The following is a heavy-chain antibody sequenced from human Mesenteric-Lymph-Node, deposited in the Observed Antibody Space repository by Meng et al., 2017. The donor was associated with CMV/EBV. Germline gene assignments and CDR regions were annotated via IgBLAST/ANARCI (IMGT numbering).Heavy chain of an antibody. CDR1: GYTFTDFY. D-gene: IGHD2/OR15-2a*01. CDR2: INPNSGVS. J-gene: IGHJ5*02. CDR3: ARDNVNPEGFDP. Sequence: QVQLVQSRAEVGKPGAAVMASCKASGYTFTDFYIHWVRQAPGQGLEWMGRINPNSGVSNSAQNFQGRVTMTRDTSISTAYMELGRLTSDDTAVYYCARDNVNPEGFDPWGQGTLVTSPQ. V-gene: IGHV1-2*06.